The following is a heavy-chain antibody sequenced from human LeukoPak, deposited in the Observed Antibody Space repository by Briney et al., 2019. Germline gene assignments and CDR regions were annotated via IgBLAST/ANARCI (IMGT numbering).Heavy chain of an antibody. D-gene: IGHD3-9*01. Sequence: GESLKISCKGSGYSFTSYWIGWVRQMPGKGLEWMGIIYPGDSDTRYSPSFQGHVTISADKSISTAYLQWSSLKASDTAMYYCARPSETGYYRGAFDIWGQGTMVTVSS. CDR1: GYSFTSYW. CDR2: IYPGDSDT. CDR3: ARPSETGYYRGAFDI. J-gene: IGHJ3*02. V-gene: IGHV5-51*01.